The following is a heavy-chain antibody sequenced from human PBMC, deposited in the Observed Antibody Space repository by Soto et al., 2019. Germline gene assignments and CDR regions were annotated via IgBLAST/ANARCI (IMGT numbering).Heavy chain of an antibody. D-gene: IGHD5-18*01. CDR3: ASGIQLWLRRINNGYSG. Sequence: HVQLVQSGAEVKKPESSVKVSCKAPGGTFSTYAISWVRQAPGQGLEWMGGIIPMFGTANYAQRFQDRVTITACESTNTVYMELSSLRSEDTAVYFCASGIQLWLRRINNGYSGWGQGTLVTVSS. J-gene: IGHJ4*02. V-gene: IGHV1-69*12. CDR1: GGTFSTYA. CDR2: IIPMFGTA.